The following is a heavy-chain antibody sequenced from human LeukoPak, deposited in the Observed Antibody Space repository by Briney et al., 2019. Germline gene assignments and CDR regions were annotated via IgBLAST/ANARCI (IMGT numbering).Heavy chain of an antibody. CDR3: ARDRLSXWY. D-gene: IGHD6-25*01. J-gene: IGHJ2*01. V-gene: IGHV3-30-3*01. CDR2: TSFVGSNK. Sequence: GGSLRLSCTASGFTFSSYAMHWVRQAPGKGLEWVALTSFVGSNKYYADSVKGRFTISRDNSENTLWLQMNSLRAEDTAVYYCARDRLSXWY. CDR1: GFTFSSYA.